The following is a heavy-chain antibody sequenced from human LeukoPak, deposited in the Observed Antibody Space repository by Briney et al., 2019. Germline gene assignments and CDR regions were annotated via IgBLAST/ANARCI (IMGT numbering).Heavy chain of an antibody. CDR2: IYTSGNT. CDR1: GGSFGNYY. V-gene: IGHV4-4*07. D-gene: IGHD6-19*01. J-gene: IGHJ4*02. CDR3: ASEGIAVAGTFNY. Sequence: SETLSLTCTVSGGSFGNYYWSWIRQPTGRGLEWIGRIYTSGNTNYNPSLKSRVAISLDTSRNQFSLNLNSVTAADTAVYYCASEGIAVAGTFNYWGQGTLVTVSS.